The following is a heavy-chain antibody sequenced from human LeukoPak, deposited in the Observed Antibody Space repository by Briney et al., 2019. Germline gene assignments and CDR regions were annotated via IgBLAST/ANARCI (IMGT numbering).Heavy chain of an antibody. J-gene: IGHJ4*02. CDR2: IIPIFGTA. V-gene: IGHV1-69*05. CDR3: ARSKEKGRDGYNYLDY. D-gene: IGHD5-24*01. CDR1: GGTFSSYA. Sequence: SVKVSCKASGGTFSSYANSWVRQAPGQGLEWMGGIIPIFGTANYAQKFQGRVTITTDESTSTAYMELSSLRSEDTAVYYCARSKEKGRDGYNYLDYWGQGTLVTVSS.